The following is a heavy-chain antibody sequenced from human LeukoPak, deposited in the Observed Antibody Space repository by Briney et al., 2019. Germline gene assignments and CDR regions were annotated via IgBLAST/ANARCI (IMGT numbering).Heavy chain of an antibody. CDR2: ISWNSGSI. Sequence: PGGSLRLSCAASGFTFDDYAMHWVRQAPGKGLEWVSGISWNSGSIGYADSVKGRFTISRDNAKNSLNLQMNSLRAEDTALYYCAKDTHEGAVAGLIDYWGQGTLVTVSS. J-gene: IGHJ4*02. V-gene: IGHV3-9*01. CDR3: AKDTHEGAVAGLIDY. CDR1: GFTFDDYA. D-gene: IGHD6-19*01.